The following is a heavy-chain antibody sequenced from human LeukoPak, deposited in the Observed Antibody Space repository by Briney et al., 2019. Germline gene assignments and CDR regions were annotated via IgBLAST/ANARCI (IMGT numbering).Heavy chain of an antibody. CDR1: GFTFSSYA. CDR2: INPNVSNK. D-gene: IGHD3-10*01. CDR3: ARAVRVRGVILWFDR. V-gene: IGHV1-69*13. J-gene: IGHJ5*02. Sequence: GASLKLSCKASGFTFSSYAMSWVRQAPGQGLEWMGGINPNVSNKNYAQKFQGRVTITADESTTTAYMELSSLRSEDTAVYYCARAVRVRGVILWFDRWGEGTLVTVSS.